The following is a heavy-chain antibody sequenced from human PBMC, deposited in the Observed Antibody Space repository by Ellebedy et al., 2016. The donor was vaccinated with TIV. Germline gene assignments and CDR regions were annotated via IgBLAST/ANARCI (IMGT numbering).Heavy chain of an antibody. CDR2: IYYTGNT. J-gene: IGHJ5*02. Sequence: MPSETLSLTCTVSGGSISTYYWSWIRQPPGKGLEWIGYIYYTGNTNYNPSLKSRLTISVDTSKNQFSLKLTSVTAADTAVYFCARDLMASGWFDPWGQGTLVTVPS. V-gene: IGHV4-59*01. D-gene: IGHD5-24*01. CDR1: GGSISTYY. CDR3: ARDLMASGWFDP.